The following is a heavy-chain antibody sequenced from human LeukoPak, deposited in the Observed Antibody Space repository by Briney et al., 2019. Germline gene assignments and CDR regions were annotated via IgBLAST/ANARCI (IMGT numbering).Heavy chain of an antibody. D-gene: IGHD2-2*01. Sequence: GESLKISCKGSGYSFTSYWIGWVRQMPGKGLEWMGIIYPGDSDTRYSPSFQGQVTISADKSISTAYLQWSSLKASDTAMYYCARQYCSSTSCNWGVRAFDIWCQGTMVTVSS. J-gene: IGHJ3*02. V-gene: IGHV5-51*01. CDR2: IYPGDSDT. CDR1: GYSFTSYW. CDR3: ARQYCSSTSCNWGVRAFDI.